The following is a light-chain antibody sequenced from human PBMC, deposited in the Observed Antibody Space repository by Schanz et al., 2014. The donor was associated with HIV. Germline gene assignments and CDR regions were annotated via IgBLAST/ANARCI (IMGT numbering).Light chain of an antibody. CDR1: QLDDTY. CDR2: EDD. V-gene: IGLV3-1*01. J-gene: IGLJ1*01. CDR3: QAWDSSTGHV. Sequence: SYELTQPPSLSVSPGQTASITCSGDQLDDTYVSWHQQTPGQSPVLVIYEDDKRPSGIPERFSGSNSGNTATLTVSGTQAVDEADYYCQAWDSSTGHVFGTGTKLTVL.